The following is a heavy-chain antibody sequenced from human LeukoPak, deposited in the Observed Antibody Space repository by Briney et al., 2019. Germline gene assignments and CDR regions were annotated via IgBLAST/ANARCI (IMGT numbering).Heavy chain of an antibody. J-gene: IGHJ4*02. V-gene: IGHV4-59*08. D-gene: IGHD5-12*01. CDR2: IYYSGST. CDR3: ARLSSGYGIGY. CDR1: GCSISSYY. Sequence: SETLSLTCTVSGCSISSYYWSWIRQPPGKGLEWIGYIYYSGSTNYNPSLKSRVNISVDTSKNQFSLKLSSVTAADTAVYYCARLSSGYGIGYWGQGTLVTVSS.